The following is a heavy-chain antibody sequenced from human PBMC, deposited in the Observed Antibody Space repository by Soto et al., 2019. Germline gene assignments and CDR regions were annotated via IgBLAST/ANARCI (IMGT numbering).Heavy chain of an antibody. CDR1: GGSISSYY. CDR3: AWDEGYYYSGMDV. V-gene: IGHV4-4*07. Sequence: QVQLQESGPGLMKPSETLSLTCTVSGGSISSYYWSWIRQTAGKGLERIGRIYPSGNTNYNPSLKSRVTLSIDTSKNQLSLKMSSVTAADTAVYFCAWDEGYYYSGMDVWGQGTAVTVSS. J-gene: IGHJ6*02. CDR2: IYPSGNT.